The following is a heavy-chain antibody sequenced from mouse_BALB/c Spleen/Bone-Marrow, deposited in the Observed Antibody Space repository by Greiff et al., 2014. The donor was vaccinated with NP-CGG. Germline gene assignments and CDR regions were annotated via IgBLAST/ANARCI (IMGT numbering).Heavy chain of an antibody. CDR1: GFNIKDTY. V-gene: IGHV14-3*02. CDR3: TSYYYDHYLDY. CDR2: IDPANGNT. Sequence: VQLQQSGAELVKPGASVKLSCTASGFNIKDTYMHWVKQRPEQGLEWIGRIDPANGNTKYDPKFQGKATITADTSSNTAYLQLSSPTAEAAAVYYSTSYYYDHYLDYWGQGTPLTVSS. J-gene: IGHJ2*01. D-gene: IGHD1-1*01.